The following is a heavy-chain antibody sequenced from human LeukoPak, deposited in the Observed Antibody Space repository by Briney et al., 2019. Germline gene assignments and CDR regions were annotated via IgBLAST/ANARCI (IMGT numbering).Heavy chain of an antibody. CDR2: ISHSGST. J-gene: IGHJ4*02. D-gene: IGHD1-26*01. CDR3: ARANGNEFDY. CDR1: GGSISSYY. V-gene: IGHV4-59*01. Sequence: SETLSLTCTVSGGSISSYYWGWIRQPPGKGLEWITCISHSGSTNYNPSLKTRVSISMDMSKNQFSLRLSSVTAADTAVYYCARANGNEFDYWGKGTLVTVFS.